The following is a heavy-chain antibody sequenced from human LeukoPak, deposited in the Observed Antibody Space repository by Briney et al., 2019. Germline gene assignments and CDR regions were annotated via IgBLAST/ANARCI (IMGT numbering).Heavy chain of an antibody. CDR3: ARTTGLYLIDFDY. CDR1: GYTFTSYD. J-gene: IGHJ4*02. CDR2: MNPNSGST. D-gene: IGHD2-8*01. V-gene: IGHV1-8*01. Sequence: ASVKVSCKASGYTFTSYDINWARQATGQGLEWMGWMNPNSGSTGYAQKLQGRVTMTTDTSTSTAYMELRSLRSDDTAVYYCARTTGLYLIDFDYWGQGTLVTVSS.